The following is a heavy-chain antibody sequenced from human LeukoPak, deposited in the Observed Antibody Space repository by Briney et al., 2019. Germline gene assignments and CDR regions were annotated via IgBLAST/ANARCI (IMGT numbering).Heavy chain of an antibody. CDR3: ARGLWFGDTPPGY. V-gene: IGHV4-39*01. CDR1: GDSIISSSYY. Sequence: SETLSLTCTVSGDSIISSSYYWGWIRQPPGKGLEWIGSIYYTGSTYYNPSLKSRVTISGDTSKNQFSLKLSSVTAADTAVYYCARGLWFGDTPPGYWGQGTLVTVSS. J-gene: IGHJ4*02. D-gene: IGHD3-10*01. CDR2: IYYTGST.